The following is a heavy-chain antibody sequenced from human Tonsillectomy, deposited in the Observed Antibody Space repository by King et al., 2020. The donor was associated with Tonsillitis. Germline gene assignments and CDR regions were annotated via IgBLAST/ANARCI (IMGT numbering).Heavy chain of an antibody. CDR2: MYTSGST. CDR1: GDSISSYY. Sequence: VQLQESGPGLVKPSETLSLTCTVSGDSISSYYWSWIRQPAGKGLEWIGRMYTSGSTDYNPSLQSRLTMSVDTSKNQFSLKLSSVTVADTAVYYCARDLLPGYYSGYYSYGLDVWGQGTTVTVSS. J-gene: IGHJ6*02. CDR3: ARDLLPGYYSGYYSYGLDV. V-gene: IGHV4-4*07. D-gene: IGHD3-9*01.